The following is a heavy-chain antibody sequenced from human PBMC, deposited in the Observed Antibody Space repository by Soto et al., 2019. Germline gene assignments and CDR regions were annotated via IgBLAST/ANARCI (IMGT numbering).Heavy chain of an antibody. CDR3: AREVGGVIDRPAFDI. CDR1: GGSISSGGYY. D-gene: IGHD2-15*01. J-gene: IGHJ3*02. CDR2: IYYSGST. V-gene: IGHV4-31*03. Sequence: QVQLQESGPGLVKPSQTLSLTCTVSGGSISSGGYYWSWIRQHPGKGLEWIGYIYYSGSTYYNPSPKSRVTISVDTSKNQFSLKLSSVTAADTAVYYWAREVGGVIDRPAFDIWGQGTRATVSS.